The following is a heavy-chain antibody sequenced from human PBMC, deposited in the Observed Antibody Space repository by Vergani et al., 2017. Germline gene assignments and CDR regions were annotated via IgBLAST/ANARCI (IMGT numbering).Heavy chain of an antibody. J-gene: IGHJ4*02. V-gene: IGHV4-34*01. CDR1: GGSFSGYY. CDR2: INHSGST. CDR3: ARASVGMAGNDFDY. Sequence: QVQLQQWGAGLLKPSETLSLTCAVYGGSFSGYYWSWIRQPPGKGLEWIGEINHSGSTNYNPSLKSRVTISVDTSKNQFSLKLSSVTAADTAVYYWARASVGMAGNDFDYWGQGTLVTVSS. D-gene: IGHD5-24*01.